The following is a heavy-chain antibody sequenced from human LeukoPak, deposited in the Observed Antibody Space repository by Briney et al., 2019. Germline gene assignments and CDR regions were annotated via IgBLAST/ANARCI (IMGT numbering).Heavy chain of an antibody. V-gene: IGHV3-74*01. D-gene: IGHD3-9*01. CDR1: GFTFSTYW. CDR2: INGDGSRT. Sequence: GGSLRLSCAASGFTFSTYWMHWVRQAPGKGLVWVSRINGDGSRTSYADSVKGRFTISRDNAKNTLYLQMNSLRAEDTAVYYCARESTDWPDYWGQGTLVTVSS. CDR3: ARESTDWPDY. J-gene: IGHJ4*02.